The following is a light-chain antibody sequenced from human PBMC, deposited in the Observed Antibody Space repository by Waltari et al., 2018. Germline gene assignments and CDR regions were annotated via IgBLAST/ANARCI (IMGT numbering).Light chain of an antibody. CDR3: TSWDDSLNGYWV. CDR2: SND. Sequence: QSVLTQPPSASGAPGQRVSISCSGDSSNIGSNIVNWYQQFPGTAPRLLIYSNDQRPSGVPYRFSGSKSGTSASLAISGLRSEDEADYYCTSWDDSLNGYWVFGGGTRLTVL. V-gene: IGLV1-44*01. CDR1: SSNIGSNI. J-gene: IGLJ3*02.